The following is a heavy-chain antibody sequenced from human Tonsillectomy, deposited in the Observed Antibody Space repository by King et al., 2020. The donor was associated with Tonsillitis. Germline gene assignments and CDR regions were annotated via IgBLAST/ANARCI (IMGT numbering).Heavy chain of an antibody. Sequence: VQLVESGGGVVQPGGSLRLSCAASGFTLSSYGMHWVRQAPGKGLEWVAYIRYDARDKYYAKCVEGRFTISRDNSKNTLYLQMNSLRAEDTAVYYCAKDKWCTSTSCFDLGSFNMWGQGTKVTVSS. D-gene: IGHD2-2*01. CDR1: GFTLSSYG. CDR2: IRYDARDK. J-gene: IGHJ3*02. CDR3: AKDKWCTSTSCFDLGSFNM. V-gene: IGHV3-30*02.